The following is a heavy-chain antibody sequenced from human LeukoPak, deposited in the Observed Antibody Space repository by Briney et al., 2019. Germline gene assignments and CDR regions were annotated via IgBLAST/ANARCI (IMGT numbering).Heavy chain of an antibody. V-gene: IGHV4-61*10. CDR2: IYHTGNI. CDR1: GGSINGGNYY. Sequence: SETLSLTCTVSGGSINGGNYYWTWLRQPAGKGLEWIGYIYHTGNIKYNPSLNSRVTISIDTSKNQFSLKLSSVTAADTAVYYCARFGSGWWYNDYWGQGTLVTVSS. D-gene: IGHD6-19*01. CDR3: ARFGSGWWYNDY. J-gene: IGHJ4*02.